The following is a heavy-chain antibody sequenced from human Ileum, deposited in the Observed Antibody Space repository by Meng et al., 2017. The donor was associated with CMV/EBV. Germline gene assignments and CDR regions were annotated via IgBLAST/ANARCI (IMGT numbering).Heavy chain of an antibody. J-gene: IGHJ4*02. V-gene: IGHV3-23*01. CDR2: ITSNGDTT. Sequence: LCLSSAASGFTCSATAMGWDRQAPGKGLELVSSITSNGDTTFYRVSVKGRFTISRDNSKNTLYLQMNSLRADDTAVYFCARGDYSFDYWGQGTLVTVS. CDR3: ARGDYSFDY. D-gene: IGHD4-11*01. CDR1: GFTCSATA.